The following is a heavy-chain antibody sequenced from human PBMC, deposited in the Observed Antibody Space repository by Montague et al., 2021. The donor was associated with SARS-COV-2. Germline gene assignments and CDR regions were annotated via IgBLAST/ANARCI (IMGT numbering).Heavy chain of an antibody. CDR2: IDSSGST. Sequence: TLSLTCTVSGGSTRSGSYYWSWIRQPAGKGLEWIGRIDSSGSTNYXXXLKSRVTMSVDTSKNQFSLKVSSVTAADTAVYYCARDYGDYSYYYGLDVWGQGTTVTVSS. V-gene: IGHV4-61*02. CDR1: GGSTRSGSYY. D-gene: IGHD4-17*01. J-gene: IGHJ6*02. CDR3: ARDYGDYSYYYGLDV.